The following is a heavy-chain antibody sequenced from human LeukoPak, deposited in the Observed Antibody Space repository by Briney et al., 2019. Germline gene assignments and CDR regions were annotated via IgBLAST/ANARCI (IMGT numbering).Heavy chain of an antibody. Sequence: PGGSLRLSCAASGFTFSSYGMHWVRQAPGKGLEWVAVISYDGSNKYYADSVKGRFTISRDNSKNTLYLQMNSLRAEDTAVYYCAGLTGDRYFDLWGRGTLVTVSS. D-gene: IGHD7-27*01. V-gene: IGHV3-30*03. CDR1: GFTFSSYG. CDR3: AGLTGDRYFDL. J-gene: IGHJ2*01. CDR2: ISYDGSNK.